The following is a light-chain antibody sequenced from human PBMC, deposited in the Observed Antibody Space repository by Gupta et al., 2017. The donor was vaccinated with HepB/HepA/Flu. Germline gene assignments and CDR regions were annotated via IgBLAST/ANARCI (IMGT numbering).Light chain of an antibody. CDR1: SSNIGNNA. J-gene: IGLJ2*01. V-gene: IGLV1-36*01. CDR3: AAWDDSRNGVV. Sequence: QSVLTQPPSVSAAPRLRVTISCSGSSSNIGNNAVNWYQQLPGKAPKLLIYYDDLLPSGVADRFSGSKSGTPASLAISGLQAEDEADYYCAAWDDSRNGVVFGGGTKRTVL. CDR2: YDD.